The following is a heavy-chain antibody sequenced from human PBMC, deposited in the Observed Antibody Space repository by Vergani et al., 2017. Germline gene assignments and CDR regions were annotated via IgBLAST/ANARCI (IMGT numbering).Heavy chain of an antibody. CDR2: IYTSGST. CDR1: GGSISSYY. J-gene: IGHJ4*02. CDR3: ARESGSSSWYPNPFDY. D-gene: IGHD6-13*01. V-gene: IGHV4-4*07. Sequence: QVQLQESGPGLVKPSETLSLTCSVSGGSISSYYWSWIRQPAGKGLELIGRIYTSGSTNYNPSLKRRVTMSVDTSKNQFSLKLSSVTAVDTAVYYCARESGSSSWYPNPFDYWGQGTLVTVSS.